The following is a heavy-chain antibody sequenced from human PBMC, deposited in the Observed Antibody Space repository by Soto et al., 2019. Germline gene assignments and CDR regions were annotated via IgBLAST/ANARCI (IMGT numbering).Heavy chain of an antibody. J-gene: IGHJ3*02. Sequence: EVQLVESGGGLVQPGRSLRLSCAASGFTFDDYAMHWVRQAPGKGLEWVSGISWNSGSIGYADSVKGRFTISRDNAKNSLYLQMNSLRAEDTALYYCAKDLAAAGTLAAFDIWGQGTMVTVSS. CDR2: ISWNSGSI. V-gene: IGHV3-9*01. CDR3: AKDLAAAGTLAAFDI. CDR1: GFTFDDYA. D-gene: IGHD6-13*01.